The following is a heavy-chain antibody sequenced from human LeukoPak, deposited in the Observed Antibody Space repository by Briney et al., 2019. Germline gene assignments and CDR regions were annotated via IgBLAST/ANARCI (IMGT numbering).Heavy chain of an antibody. V-gene: IGHV4-30-4*01. CDR3: ARVSDIVAADY. J-gene: IGHJ4*02. CDR1: GGSISSGDYY. CDR2: IYYSGST. D-gene: IGHD5-12*01. Sequence: PSETLSLTCTVSGGSISSGDYYWSWIRQPPGKGLEWIGYIYYSGSTYYNPSLKSRVTISVDTSKNQLSLKLSSVTAADTAVYYCARVSDIVAADYWGQGTLVTVSS.